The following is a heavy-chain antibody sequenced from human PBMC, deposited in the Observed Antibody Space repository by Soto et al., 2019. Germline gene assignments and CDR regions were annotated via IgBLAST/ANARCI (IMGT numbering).Heavy chain of an antibody. V-gene: IGHV3-33*01. CDR2: IWFDGSYK. Sequence: QVQVVQSGGGVVQPGRSLRLSCAASGFTFSSYGMLWVRQAPGKGLELVADIWFDGSYKYYGDSVKGRFTIARDNSKNTMYRQMDRLRAEDTAVDYCARGIAARTSGHYYGMDVWGQGTTVAVSS. CDR3: ARGIAARTSGHYYGMDV. CDR1: GFTFSSYG. J-gene: IGHJ6*02. D-gene: IGHD6-6*01.